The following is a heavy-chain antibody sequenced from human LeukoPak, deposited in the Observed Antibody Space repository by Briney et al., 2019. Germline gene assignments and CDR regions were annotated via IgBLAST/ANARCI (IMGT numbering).Heavy chain of an antibody. V-gene: IGHV3-7*01. D-gene: IGHD6-19*01. CDR3: ARGGYSSGWGY. CDR1: GFTFSGFW. CDR2: INSDGSEG. Sequence: GGSLRLSCAVSGFTFSGFWMSWSRQAPGKGLEWVASINSDGSEGYYADVVKGRFTISRDNAKNSLYLQMNSLRAEDTAVYYCARGGYSSGWGYWGQGTLVTVSS. J-gene: IGHJ4*02.